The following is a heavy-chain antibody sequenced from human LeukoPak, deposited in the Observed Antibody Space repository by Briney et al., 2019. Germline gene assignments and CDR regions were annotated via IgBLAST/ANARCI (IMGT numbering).Heavy chain of an antibody. CDR2: ISSSSSTI. J-gene: IGHJ4*02. Sequence: GGSLRLSCAASGFTFSDYYMSWIRQAPGKGLEWVSYISSSSSTIYYADSVKGRFTISRDNAKNSLYLQMNSLRAEDTAVYYCARVPLDSSGRPDDYWGQGTLVTVSS. D-gene: IGHD6-19*01. CDR1: GFTFSDYY. V-gene: IGHV3-11*04. CDR3: ARVPLDSSGRPDDY.